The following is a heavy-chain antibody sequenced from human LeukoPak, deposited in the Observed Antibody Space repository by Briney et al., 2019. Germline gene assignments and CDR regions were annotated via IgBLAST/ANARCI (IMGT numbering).Heavy chain of an antibody. CDR3: ARDNYYDSSGLPMDV. J-gene: IGHJ6*02. D-gene: IGHD3-22*01. Sequence: SVKVSCKASGGTFSSYAISWVRQAPGQGLEWMGRIIPIFGIANYAQKFQGRVTITADKSTSTAYMELSSLRSEDTAVYYCARDNYYDSSGLPMDVWGQGTTVTVPS. CDR2: IIPIFGIA. V-gene: IGHV1-69*04. CDR1: GGTFSSYA.